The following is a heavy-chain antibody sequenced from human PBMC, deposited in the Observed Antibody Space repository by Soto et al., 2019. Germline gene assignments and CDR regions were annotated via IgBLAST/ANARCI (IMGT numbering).Heavy chain of an antibody. CDR1: GFTFSNYD. Sequence: EGQLVESGGRLVEPGGSLRLSCAASGFTFSNYDLHWVRQVTGKGLEWVADIGKAGETYYLGSVKGRFTISRENAKNSLDLQMNSLRAEDTAIYYCVRDPRVHGMDVWGQGTTVTVSS. J-gene: IGHJ6*02. V-gene: IGHV3-13*01. CDR3: VRDPRVHGMDV. CDR2: IGKAGET.